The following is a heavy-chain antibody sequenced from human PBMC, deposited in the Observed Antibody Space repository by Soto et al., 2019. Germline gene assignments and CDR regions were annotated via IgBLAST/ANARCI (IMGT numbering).Heavy chain of an antibody. Sequence: GGSLRLSCAASGFTFSSYWMSWVRQAPGKGLEWVANIKQDGSEKYYVDSVKGRFTISRDNAKNSLYLQMNSLRAEDTAVYYCARLFPVYFLGGYRPYYFGSWAQETLVPVSS. J-gene: IGHJ4*02. D-gene: IGHD3-16*02. CDR2: IKQDGSEK. CDR3: ARLFPVYFLGGYRPYYFGS. V-gene: IGHV3-7*01. CDR1: GFTFSSYW.